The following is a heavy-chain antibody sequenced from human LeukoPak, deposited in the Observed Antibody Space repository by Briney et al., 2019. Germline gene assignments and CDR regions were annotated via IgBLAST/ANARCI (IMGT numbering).Heavy chain of an antibody. J-gene: IGHJ5*02. D-gene: IGHD6-13*01. CDR3: ARRWNGQQLVDWFDP. CDR2: IKQDGSEK. CDR1: GFTFSSYW. V-gene: IGHV3-7*01. Sequence: GSLRLSCAASGFTFSSYWMSWVRQAPGKGLEWVANIKQDGSEKYYVDSVKGRFTISRDNAKNSLYLQMNTLRAEDTAVYYCARRWNGQQLVDWFDPWGQGTLVTVSS.